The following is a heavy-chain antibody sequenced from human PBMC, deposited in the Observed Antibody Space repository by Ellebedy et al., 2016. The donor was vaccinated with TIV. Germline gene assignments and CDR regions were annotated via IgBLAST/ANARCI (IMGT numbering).Heavy chain of an antibody. CDR2: ISGSGDST. Sequence: GGSLRLXXAASGFTFSNYGMHWVRQAPGKGLEWVSAISGSGDSTYYADSVKGRFTISRDNSKNTLYLQMNSLRAEDTAVYYCAQGDWGDYWGQGTLVNVSS. D-gene: IGHD2-21*01. CDR3: AQGDWGDY. CDR1: GFTFSNYG. V-gene: IGHV3-23*01. J-gene: IGHJ4*02.